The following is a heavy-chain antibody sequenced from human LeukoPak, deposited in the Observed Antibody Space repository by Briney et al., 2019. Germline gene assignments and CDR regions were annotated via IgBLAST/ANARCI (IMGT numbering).Heavy chain of an antibody. CDR3: AKSLFLD. CDR2: ISDNGGST. D-gene: IGHD2-21*01. CDR1: GFSFSSSA. J-gene: IGHJ4*02. V-gene: IGHV3-64*04. Sequence: QSGGSLRLSCSASGFSFSSSAIHWVRQAPGKGLEYVSSISDNGGSTYYADSVKGRFTISRDNSKNTLYLQMNSLRAEDTAVYYCAKSLFLDWGQGTLVTVSS.